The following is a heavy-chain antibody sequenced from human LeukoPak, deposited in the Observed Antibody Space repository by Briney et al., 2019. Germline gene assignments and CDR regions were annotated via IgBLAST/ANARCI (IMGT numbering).Heavy chain of an antibody. CDR2: IYYSGNT. CDR3: ARFGSGWYYFDH. D-gene: IGHD6-19*01. J-gene: IGHJ4*02. Sequence: SETLSLTCTVSGYSINSGHYWGWIRQPPGKRLEWIGSIYYSGNTYYNPTLKSRITISVDTSKNQFSLNLTSVTAADTAVYYCARFGSGWYYFDHWGQGTLVTVSS. V-gene: IGHV4-38-2*02. CDR1: GYSINSGHY.